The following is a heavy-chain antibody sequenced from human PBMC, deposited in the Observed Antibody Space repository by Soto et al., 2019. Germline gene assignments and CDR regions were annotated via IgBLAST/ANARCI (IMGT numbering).Heavy chain of an antibody. V-gene: IGHV1-18*01. D-gene: IGHD3-9*01. Sequence: QVQLLQSGAEVKKPGASVKVSCKASGYTFTTYGVAWVRQAPGQGLEWMGWISTYDGDTKYAQKVQGRVTMTTDTYASTAYMELRSLTSDDTAMYYCARDRDILTGYNRRVCEIWGQGPLVTVSS. CDR2: ISTYDGDT. CDR3: ARDRDILTGYNRRVCEI. CDR1: GYTFTTYG. J-gene: IGHJ3*02.